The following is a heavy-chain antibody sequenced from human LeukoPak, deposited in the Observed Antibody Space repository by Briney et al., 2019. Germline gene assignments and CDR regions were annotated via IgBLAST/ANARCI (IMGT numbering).Heavy chain of an antibody. J-gene: IGHJ4*02. CDR2: ISRRGNT. Sequence: SETLSLTCAVYGGSLSGRYWSWFRQPPGKGLEWIGQISRRGNTNYTPSLKSRVTISVDTSKKQLSLKLSTVTAADTALYYCARHGEYYFDYWGQGTLVTVSS. V-gene: IGHV4-34*01. CDR1: GGSLSGRY. D-gene: IGHD3-10*01. CDR3: ARHGEYYFDY.